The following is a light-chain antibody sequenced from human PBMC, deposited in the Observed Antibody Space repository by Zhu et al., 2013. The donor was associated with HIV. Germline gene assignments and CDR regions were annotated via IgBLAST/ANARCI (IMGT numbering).Light chain of an antibody. J-gene: IGLJ2*01. V-gene: IGLV3-21*04. CDR3: QVWDSSSGL. Sequence: SYELTQPPSVSVAPGKTAKITCGGNNIGSKSVHWYQQKPGQAPILVIYDDSDRPSAIPERFSGSNSGNTATLTISGVEAGDEADYYCQVWDSSSGLFGGGTKLTVL. CDR1: NIGSKS. CDR2: DDS.